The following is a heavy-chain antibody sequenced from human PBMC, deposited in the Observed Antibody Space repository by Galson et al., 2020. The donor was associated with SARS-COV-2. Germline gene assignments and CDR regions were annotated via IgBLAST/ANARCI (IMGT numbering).Heavy chain of an antibody. D-gene: IGHD6-19*01. V-gene: IGHV4-38-2*01. Sequence: ASETLSLTCAVSGYSISSGYSWGWVRQPPGKGLEWIGSIYRSGSSYYNPSLRSRVTISVDTSNNHFSLNLNSMTAADTAVYYCARLGPIGGNSGWLHDIWGQGIMVTVSS. CDR1: GYSISSGYS. CDR3: ARLGPIGGNSGWLHDI. CDR2: IYRSGSS. J-gene: IGHJ3*02.